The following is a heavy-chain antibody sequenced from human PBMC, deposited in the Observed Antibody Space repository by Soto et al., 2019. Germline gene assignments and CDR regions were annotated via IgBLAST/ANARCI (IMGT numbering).Heavy chain of an antibody. CDR1: GFTFSGSA. CDR3: TRRKPGSEIDY. V-gene: IGHV3-73*02. CDR2: IRSKANSYAT. D-gene: IGHD1-26*01. J-gene: IGHJ4*02. Sequence: EVQLVESGGGLVQPGGSLKLSCAASGFTFSGSAMHWVRQASGKGLEWVGRIRSKANSYATAYAASVKGRFTISRDDSKNTAYLQMTSLKTEDTAVYYCTRRKPGSEIDYWGQGTLVTVSS.